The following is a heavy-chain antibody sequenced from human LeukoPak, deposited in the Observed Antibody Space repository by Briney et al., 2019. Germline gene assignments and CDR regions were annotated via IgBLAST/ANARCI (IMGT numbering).Heavy chain of an antibody. D-gene: IGHD2/OR15-2a*01. CDR3: ARSLNSWFDP. Sequence: ASVKVSCKASGGTFSCYAISWVRQAPGQGLEWMGGIIPIFGTANYAQKFQGRVTITTDESTSTAYMELSSLRSEDTAVYYCARSLNSWFDPWGQGTLVTVSS. V-gene: IGHV1-69*05. CDR1: GGTFSCYA. J-gene: IGHJ5*02. CDR2: IIPIFGTA.